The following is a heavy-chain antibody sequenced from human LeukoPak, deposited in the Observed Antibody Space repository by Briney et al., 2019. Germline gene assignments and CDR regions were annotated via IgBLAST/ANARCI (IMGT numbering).Heavy chain of an antibody. CDR3: ARTYASGSRRYWYFDL. CDR2: ISRSSSYI. V-gene: IGHV3-21*01. Sequence: GGSLRLSCAASGFTLYNYGINWVRQAPGKGPEWVPFISRSSSYIFYADSVKGRFTTSRDNAKNSLYLQMNSLRAEDTAVYYCARTYASGSRRYWYFDLWGRGTLVTV. CDR1: GFTLYNYG. D-gene: IGHD3-10*01. J-gene: IGHJ2*01.